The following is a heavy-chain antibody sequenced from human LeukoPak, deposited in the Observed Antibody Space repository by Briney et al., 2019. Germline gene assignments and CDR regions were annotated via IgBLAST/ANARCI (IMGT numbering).Heavy chain of an antibody. J-gene: IGHJ4*02. CDR2: IRPDGDRN. Sequence: PGGSLRLSCAASGFTFSTYAITWVRQGPGKGLEWVSSIRPDGDRNYYANSVRGRFTISRDNSKDTVYLQINGLRVEDTAVYYCAREQSGTRGWYTVDYWGQGTLVTVSS. CDR1: GFTFSTYA. V-gene: IGHV3-23*01. CDR3: AREQSGTRGWYTVDY. D-gene: IGHD6-19*01.